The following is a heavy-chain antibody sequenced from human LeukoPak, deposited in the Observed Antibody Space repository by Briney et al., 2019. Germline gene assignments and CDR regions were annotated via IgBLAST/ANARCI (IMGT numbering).Heavy chain of an antibody. Sequence: SVKVSCKASGGTFSSYAISWVRQAPGQGLEWMGGIIPIFGTANYAQKFQGRVTITTDESTSTAYMELSSLRSEDTAVYYCARGEWELTSIDYWGQGTLGTVSS. V-gene: IGHV1-69*05. CDR3: ARGEWELTSIDY. CDR2: IIPIFGTA. D-gene: IGHD1-26*01. J-gene: IGHJ4*02. CDR1: GGTFSSYA.